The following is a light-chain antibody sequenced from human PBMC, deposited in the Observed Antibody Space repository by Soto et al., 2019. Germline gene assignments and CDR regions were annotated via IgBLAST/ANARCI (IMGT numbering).Light chain of an antibody. V-gene: IGKV3-15*01. CDR1: QSVSSN. J-gene: IGKJ2*01. CDR3: QQYNNWPPNT. Sequence: EIVMTQSPATLSVSPGERATLSCRASQSVSSNLAWYQQKPGQAPRLLIYGASTRATGIPARFSGSGSGTEFTLTIGSLQSEDFAVYHCQQYNNWPPNTFGQGTKLEIK. CDR2: GAS.